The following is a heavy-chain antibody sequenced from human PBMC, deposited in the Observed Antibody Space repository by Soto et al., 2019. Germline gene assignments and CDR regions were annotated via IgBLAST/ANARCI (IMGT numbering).Heavy chain of an antibody. J-gene: IGHJ4*02. V-gene: IGHV3-23*01. D-gene: IGHD3-10*01. Sequence: GGSLRLSCAASGFTFSSYSMTWVRQAPGKGLEWVSIISGSGATTFYADSVKGRVTISRDNSRNTLYLQMNSLRPDDTAVYYCAKKSVLIIGQHYFDSWGQGTLVTVSS. CDR3: AKKSVLIIGQHYFDS. CDR1: GFTFSSYS. CDR2: ISGSGATT.